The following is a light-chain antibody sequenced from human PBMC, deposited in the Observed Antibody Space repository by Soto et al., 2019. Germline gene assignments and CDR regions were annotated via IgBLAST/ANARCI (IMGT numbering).Light chain of an antibody. CDR3: QQYGSSPRLT. V-gene: IGKV3-20*01. J-gene: IGKJ4*01. CDR2: GAS. CDR1: QSVSSSY. Sequence: EIVLTQSPGTLSLSPGERATLSCRASQSVSSSYLAWYQQKPGQAPRLLIYGASSRATGIPDRVSGRGSGTDFTPTISRMVPEDFSGYYCQQYGSSPRLTFGGGTKVEIK.